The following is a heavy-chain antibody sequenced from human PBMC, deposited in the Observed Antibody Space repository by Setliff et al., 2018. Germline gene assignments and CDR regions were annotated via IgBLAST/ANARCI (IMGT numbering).Heavy chain of an antibody. CDR1: GGSISSSSYY. V-gene: IGHV4-39*07. CDR2: IYYSGST. CDR3: ARGTLGASRTGLVH. J-gene: IGHJ4*02. Sequence: PSETLSLTCTVSGGSISSSSYYWGWIRQPPGKGLEWIGSIYYSGSTNYNPSLKSRVSISVDTVNSQFSLTLNSVTAADSAVYYCARGTLGASRTGLVHWGQGALVTVSS. D-gene: IGHD7-27*01.